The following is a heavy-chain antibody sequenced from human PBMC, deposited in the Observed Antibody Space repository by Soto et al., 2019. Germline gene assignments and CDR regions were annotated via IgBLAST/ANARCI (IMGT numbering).Heavy chain of an antibody. V-gene: IGHV3-21*01. Sequence: GGSLRLSCAASGFTFSSYSMNWVRQAPGKGLEWVSSISSSSSYIYYADSVKGRFTISRDNAKNSLYLQMNSLRAEDTAVYYWARDQGYSGYDYPNWFDPWGQGTLVTVSS. D-gene: IGHD5-12*01. J-gene: IGHJ5*02. CDR1: GFTFSSYS. CDR2: ISSSSSYI. CDR3: ARDQGYSGYDYPNWFDP.